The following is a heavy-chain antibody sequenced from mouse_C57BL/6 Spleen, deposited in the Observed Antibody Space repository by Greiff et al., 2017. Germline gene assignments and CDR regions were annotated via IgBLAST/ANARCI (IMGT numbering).Heavy chain of an antibody. V-gene: IGHV1-52*01. CDR1: GYTFTSYW. J-gene: IGHJ4*01. CDR3: ARSPYDDNEYYAMDY. CDR2: IDPSDSET. Sequence: QVQLQQPGAELVRPGSSVKLSCKASGYTFTSYWMHWVKQRPIQGLEWIGNIDPSDSETHYNQKFKDKATLTVDKSSSTAYMQLSSLTSEDSAVYYCARSPYDDNEYYAMDYWGQGTSVTVSS. D-gene: IGHD2-3*01.